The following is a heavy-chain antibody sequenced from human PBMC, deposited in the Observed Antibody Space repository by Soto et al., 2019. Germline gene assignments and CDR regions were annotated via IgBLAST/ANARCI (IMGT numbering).Heavy chain of an antibody. J-gene: IGHJ5*02. Sequence: QVQLVESGGGLVKPGGSLRLSCAASGFTFSDYYMSWIRQAPGQGLERDSYISSSSSYTNYADSVKGRFTISRDNAKNSLYLQMNSLRAEDTAVYYCARVSSYSSKGTNWFDPWGQGTLVTVSS. CDR1: GFTFSDYY. CDR3: ARVSSYSSKGTNWFDP. CDR2: ISSSSSYT. D-gene: IGHD6-13*01. V-gene: IGHV3-11*06.